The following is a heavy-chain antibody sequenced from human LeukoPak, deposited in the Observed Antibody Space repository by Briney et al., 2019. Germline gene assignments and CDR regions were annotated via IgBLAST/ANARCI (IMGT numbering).Heavy chain of an antibody. CDR1: GGSISSGDYY. D-gene: IGHD3-22*01. CDR3: ARASYYYDSSGYWPQGTSEYFQH. Sequence: SETLSLTCTVSGGSISSGDYYWSWIRQPPGKGLEWIGEINHSGSTNYNPSLKSRVTISVDTSKNQFSLKLSSVTAADTAVYYCARASYYYDSSGYWPQGTSEYFQHWGQGTLVTVSS. V-gene: IGHV4-39*07. J-gene: IGHJ1*01. CDR2: INHSGST.